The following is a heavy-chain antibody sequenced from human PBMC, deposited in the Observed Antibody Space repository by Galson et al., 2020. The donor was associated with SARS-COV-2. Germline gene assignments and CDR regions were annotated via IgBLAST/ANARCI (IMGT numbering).Heavy chain of an antibody. J-gene: IGHJ4*02. V-gene: IGHV3-48*03. CDR2: ISGSDNTI. CDR1: GFIFSNYE. D-gene: IGHD7-27*01. Sequence: GEFLKISCAASGFIFSNYEMNWVRQAPGKGLEWVSYISGSDNTIKYADSVKGRFTISRDNAKNSLYVQMNSLRAEDTAVYYCARSNWGWMFDYWGQGSLVTVSS. CDR3: ARSNWGWMFDY.